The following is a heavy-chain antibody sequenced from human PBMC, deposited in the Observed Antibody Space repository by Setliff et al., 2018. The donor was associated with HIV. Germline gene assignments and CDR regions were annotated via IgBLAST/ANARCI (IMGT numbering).Heavy chain of an antibody. Sequence: ASVKVSCKASRYTFTGHYMHWVRQAPGQGLEWVGWINPSSGGANYAQKFQGRVTMTRDTSISTAYLELSSLRSEDTAVYYCATAGEMATIGYSYYYMGVWGNGSTVTVSS. D-gene: IGHD3-10*01. CDR3: ATAGEMATIGYSYYYMGV. J-gene: IGHJ6*03. CDR1: RYTFTGHY. V-gene: IGHV1-2*02. CDR2: INPSSGGA.